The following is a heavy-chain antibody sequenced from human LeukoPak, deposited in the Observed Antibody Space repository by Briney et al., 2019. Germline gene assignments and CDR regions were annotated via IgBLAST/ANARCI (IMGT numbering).Heavy chain of an antibody. CDR2: IYYSGST. CDR3: ARSLRYFGSFDP. J-gene: IGHJ5*02. Sequence: SETLSLTCTVSGGSISSSSYYWGWIRQPPGKGLEWIGSIYYSGSTYYNPSLKGRVTISVDTSKNQFSLKLSSVTAADTAVYYCARSLRYFGSFDPWGQGTLVTVSS. D-gene: IGHD3-9*01. V-gene: IGHV4-39*01. CDR1: GGSISSSSYY.